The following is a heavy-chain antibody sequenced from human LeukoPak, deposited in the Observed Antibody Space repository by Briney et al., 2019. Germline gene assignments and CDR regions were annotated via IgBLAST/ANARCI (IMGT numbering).Heavy chain of an antibody. CDR3: ASPSKLVISRGGFDM. J-gene: IGHJ3*02. CDR2: IYFSET. Sequence: SETLSLTCTVSGGSSSDTTYYWAWIRQHPGKGLEWIGSIYFSETKYNPSLKSRITISGDTSKKQFSLKLSSVTAADTAVYYCASPSKLVISRGGFDMWGQGTMVTVSA. CDR1: GGSSSDTTYY. D-gene: IGHD3-22*01. V-gene: IGHV4-39*01.